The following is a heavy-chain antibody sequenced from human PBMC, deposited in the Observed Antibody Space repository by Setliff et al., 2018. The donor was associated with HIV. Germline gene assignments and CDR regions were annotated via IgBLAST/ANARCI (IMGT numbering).Heavy chain of an antibody. CDR2: IYYSGTT. CDR1: GASFSDYY. V-gene: IGHV4-34*01. CDR3: ARLESTRPPRGLDY. J-gene: IGHJ4*02. D-gene: IGHD1-1*01. Sequence: SETLSLTCAVYGASFSDYYWTWIRQPPGKGLEFIGAIYYSGTTQYSPSLQSRVTISIDTSKNQFSLNLRSLTAADTAVYYCARLESTRPPRGLDYWGQGTLVTVSS.